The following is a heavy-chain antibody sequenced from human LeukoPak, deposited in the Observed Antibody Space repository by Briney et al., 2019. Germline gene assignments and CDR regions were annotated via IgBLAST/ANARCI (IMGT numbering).Heavy chain of an antibody. D-gene: IGHD2-21*02. CDR3: ARDTRAYCGGDCYPLNFDY. Sequence: SSVKVSCKASGGTFSSYAISWVRQAPGQGLEWMGRIIPILGIANYAQKFQGRVTMTTDTSTSTAYMELRSLRSDDTAVYYCARDTRAYCGGDCYPLNFDYWGQGTLVTVSS. V-gene: IGHV1-69*04. CDR1: GGTFSSYA. CDR2: IIPILGIA. J-gene: IGHJ4*02.